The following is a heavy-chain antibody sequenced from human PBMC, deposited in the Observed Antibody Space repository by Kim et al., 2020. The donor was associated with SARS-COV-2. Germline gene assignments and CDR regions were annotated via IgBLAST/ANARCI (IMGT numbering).Heavy chain of an antibody. CDR3: ARDGGRYSSSWEFDY. Sequence: SETLSLTCTVSGGSISSSSYYWGWIRPPPGKGREWIGCFYYSGSTYYNPSLKRRVTISVDTSKNQFSLKPSSVTAADTAVYYCARDGGRYSSSWEFDYWGQGTLVTVSS. V-gene: IGHV4-39*02. J-gene: IGHJ4*02. D-gene: IGHD6-13*01. CDR2: FYYSGST. CDR1: GGSISSSSYY.